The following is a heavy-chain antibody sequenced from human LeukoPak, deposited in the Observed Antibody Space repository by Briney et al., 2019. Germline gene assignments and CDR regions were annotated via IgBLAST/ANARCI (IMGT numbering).Heavy chain of an antibody. CDR3: TTHSGKYYSLFDF. V-gene: IGHV3-15*01. J-gene: IGHJ4*02. D-gene: IGHD1-26*01. CDR2: IKSKTDGGTT. Sequence: PGGSLRLSCAASGFTFSNAWMSWVRQAPGKGLEWVGRIKSKTDGGTTDYAAPVKGRFTISRDDSKNTLCLQMNSLKTEDTALYYCTTHSGKYYSLFDFWGQGTLVTVS. CDR1: GFTFSNAW.